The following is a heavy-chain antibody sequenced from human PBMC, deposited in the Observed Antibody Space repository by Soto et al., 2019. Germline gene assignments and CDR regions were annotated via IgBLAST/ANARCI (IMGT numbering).Heavy chain of an antibody. V-gene: IGHV4-34*01. CDR2: INHSGST. CDR1: GGSFSGYY. D-gene: IGHD3-3*01. Sequence: LSLTCAVYGGSFSGYYWSWIRQPPGKGLEWIGEINHSGSTNYNPSLKSRVTISVDTSKNQFSLKLSSVTAADTAVYYCARGYYDFWSGYTNYYYYGMDVWGQGTTVTVSS. J-gene: IGHJ6*02. CDR3: ARGYYDFWSGYTNYYYYGMDV.